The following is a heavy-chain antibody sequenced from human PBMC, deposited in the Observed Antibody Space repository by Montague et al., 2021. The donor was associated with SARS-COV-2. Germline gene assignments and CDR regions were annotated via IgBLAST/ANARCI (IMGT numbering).Heavy chain of an antibody. V-gene: IGHV3-21*01. CDR1: GFTFSSYS. CDR2: ISSSSSYI. CDR3: ARSSVDTAMDFNWFDP. Sequence: SLRLSCPASGFTFSSYSMNWVRQAPGKGLEWVSSISSSSSYIYYADSVKGRFTISRDNAKNSLYLQMNSLRAEDTAVYYCARSSVDTAMDFNWFDPWGQGTLVTVSS. D-gene: IGHD5-18*01. J-gene: IGHJ5*02.